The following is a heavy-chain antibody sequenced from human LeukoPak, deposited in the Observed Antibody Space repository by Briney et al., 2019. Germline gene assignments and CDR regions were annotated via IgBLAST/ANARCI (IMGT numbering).Heavy chain of an antibody. J-gene: IGHJ5*02. Sequence: SETLSLTCTVSGGSVSSGSYYWSWIRQPPGKGLEWIGYIYYSGSTNYNPSLKSRVTISVDTSKNPFSLKLSSVTAADTAVYYCASRGYSYGSRWFDPWGQGTLVTVSS. CDR1: GGSVSSGSYY. CDR3: ASRGYSYGSRWFDP. D-gene: IGHD5-18*01. CDR2: IYYSGST. V-gene: IGHV4-61*01.